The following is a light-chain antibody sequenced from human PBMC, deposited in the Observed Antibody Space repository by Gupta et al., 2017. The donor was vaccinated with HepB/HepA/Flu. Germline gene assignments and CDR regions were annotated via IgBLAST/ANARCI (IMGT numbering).Light chain of an antibody. V-gene: IGLV1-44*01. J-gene: IGLJ1*01. CDR3: APGDDSLNGYV. CDR1: SSNIGSNP. CDR2: GNN. Sequence: QSVVTPPPSASRAPGQRVTISCSCSSSNIGSNPVNWYQQHPGTAPKLLIYGNNQRPSGVPDRFSGSKSGTSASLAISGLQAEDEADYYCAPGDDSLNGYVFGSGTKVTVL.